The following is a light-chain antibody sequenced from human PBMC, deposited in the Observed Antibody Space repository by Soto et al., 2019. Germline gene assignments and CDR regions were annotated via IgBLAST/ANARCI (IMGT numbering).Light chain of an antibody. Sequence: EIVLTQSPGTLSLSPGERATLTCRASQSVTSSYLAWYQQKPGQAPRLLMYGASSRATGIPDRFSGSGSGTDFTLTISRLEPEDFAVYYCQQYGSSPLTFGRGTKVDIK. CDR3: QQYGSSPLT. CDR1: QSVTSSY. J-gene: IGKJ3*01. V-gene: IGKV3-20*01. CDR2: GAS.